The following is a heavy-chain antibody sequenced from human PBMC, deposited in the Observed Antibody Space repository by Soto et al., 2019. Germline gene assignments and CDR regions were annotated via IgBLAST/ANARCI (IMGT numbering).Heavy chain of an antibody. V-gene: IGHV4-4*02. J-gene: IGHJ4*02. Sequence: QVHLQESGPGLVNPLETLSLTCTVSGTSVFGANWWGWVRQPPGKGLEWIGEIHASGNTDYNPSLKSRVTISVDMSKNEFSLKLPSVNAADTAVYYCARTGPYSSGNNWGQGTLVAVSS. CDR3: ARTGPYSSGNN. D-gene: IGHD3-22*01. CDR2: IHASGNT. CDR1: GTSVFGANW.